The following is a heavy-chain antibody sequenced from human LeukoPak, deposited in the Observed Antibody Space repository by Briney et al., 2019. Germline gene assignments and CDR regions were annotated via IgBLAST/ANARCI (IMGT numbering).Heavy chain of an antibody. Sequence: GGSLRLSCAASGFTFSSYGMHWVRQAPGKGLEWVAVISYDGSNKYYADSVKGRFTISRDNSKNTLYLQMNSLRAEDTAVYYCAKDSPGIAAAALDYWGQGTLVTVSS. V-gene: IGHV3-30*18. CDR3: AKDSPGIAAAALDY. CDR1: GFTFSSYG. CDR2: ISYDGSNK. J-gene: IGHJ4*02. D-gene: IGHD6-13*01.